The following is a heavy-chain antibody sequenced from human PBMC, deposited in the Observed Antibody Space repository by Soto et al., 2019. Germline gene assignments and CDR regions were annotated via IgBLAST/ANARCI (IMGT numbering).Heavy chain of an antibody. CDR2: IYWDDDE. CDR1: GFSLTTRGVG. Sequence: QITLKESGPTLVKPTQTLTLTCTFSGFSLTTRGVGVGWIRQPPGKALEWLALIYWDDDEGYTPSLKSMLTITKDTSKNQVVLTMTKMDPVDTATYYCAHRPRGYSYHFDYWGQGTLVTVSS. V-gene: IGHV2-5*02. CDR3: AHRPRGYSYHFDY. J-gene: IGHJ4*02. D-gene: IGHD5-18*01.